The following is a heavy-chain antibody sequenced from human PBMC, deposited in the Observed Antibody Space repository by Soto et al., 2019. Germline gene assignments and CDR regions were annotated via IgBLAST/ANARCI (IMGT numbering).Heavy chain of an antibody. CDR3: AREQQLALDY. V-gene: IGHV3-48*03. D-gene: IGHD6-13*01. Sequence: GGSLRLSCAASGFTFSSYEMNWARQAPGKGLEWVSYISSSGSTIYYADSVKGRFTISRDNAKNSLYLQMNSLRAEDTAVYYCAREQQLALDYWGQGTLVTVSS. CDR2: ISSSGSTI. J-gene: IGHJ4*02. CDR1: GFTFSSYE.